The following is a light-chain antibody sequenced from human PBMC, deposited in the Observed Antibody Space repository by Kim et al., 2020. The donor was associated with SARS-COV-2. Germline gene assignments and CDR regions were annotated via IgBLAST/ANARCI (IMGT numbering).Light chain of an antibody. CDR3: QQFNVYPRT. CDR1: QGISNY. CDR2: GAS. Sequence: APVGDRVTITCRATQGISNYVAWYQQNPDKAPKLLIYGASTFQSGVPSRFSGSGSGTEFTLTISSLQPEDFATYSCQQFNVYPRTFGQGTKVDIK. V-gene: IGKV1-9*01. J-gene: IGKJ1*01.